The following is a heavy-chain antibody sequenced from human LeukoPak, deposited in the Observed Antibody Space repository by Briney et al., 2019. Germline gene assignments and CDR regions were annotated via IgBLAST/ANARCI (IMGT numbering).Heavy chain of an antibody. D-gene: IGHD4-17*01. CDR2: IGPSGVNI. CDR1: GLTLPSNG. J-gene: IGHJ4*02. V-gene: IGHV3-48*03. CDR3: ATLYGRDY. Sequence: GGSLRPSGGASGLTLPSNGMNGCPRAPGKGLEWVSYIGPSGVNIYYADSVRGRFPISRDNAKSSVYLQMNSLTAEDRAIYYCATLYGRDYWGQGTPVTVSS.